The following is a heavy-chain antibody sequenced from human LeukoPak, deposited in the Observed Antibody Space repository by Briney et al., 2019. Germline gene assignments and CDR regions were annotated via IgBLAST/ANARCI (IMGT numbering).Heavy chain of an antibody. CDR2: IYPGDSDT. V-gene: IGHV5-51*01. D-gene: IGHD3-10*01. Sequence: GESLKISCKGSGYSFTSYWLGWVCQMPGKGLEWMGIIYPGDSDTRYSPSFQGQVTISADKSISTAYLQWSSLKASDTAMYYCARLYYGSGVPNWFDPWGRGTLVTVSS. J-gene: IGHJ5*02. CDR3: ARLYYGSGVPNWFDP. CDR1: GYSFTSYW.